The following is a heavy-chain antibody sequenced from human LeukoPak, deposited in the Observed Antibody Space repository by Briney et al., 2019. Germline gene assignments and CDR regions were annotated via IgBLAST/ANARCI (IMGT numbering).Heavy chain of an antibody. J-gene: IGHJ5*02. CDR2: ISSSGSTI. V-gene: IGHV3-48*03. D-gene: IGHD2-21*02. CDR3: ARDGGVYCGGDCYVNWFDP. Sequence: GGSLRLSCAASGFTFSSYEMNWVRQAPGKGLEWVPYISSSGSTIYYADSVKGRFTISRDNAKNSLYLQMNSLRAEDTAVYYCARDGGVYCGGDCYVNWFDPWGQGTLVTVSS. CDR1: GFTFSSYE.